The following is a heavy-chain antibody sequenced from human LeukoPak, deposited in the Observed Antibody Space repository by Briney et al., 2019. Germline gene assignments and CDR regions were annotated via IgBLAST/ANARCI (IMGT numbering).Heavy chain of an antibody. CDR1: GYTFTSYA. CDR3: ARGGYCSSTSCYKGGYYYYYYMDV. Sequence: GASVKVSCKASGYTFTSYAMGWVRQAPGHGLEWMGWINTNTGNPTYAQGFTGRFVFSLDTSVSTAYLQISSLKAEDTAVYYCARGGYCSSTSCYKGGYYYYYYMDVWGKGTTVTVSS. CDR2: INTNTGNP. J-gene: IGHJ6*03. D-gene: IGHD2-2*02. V-gene: IGHV7-4-1*02.